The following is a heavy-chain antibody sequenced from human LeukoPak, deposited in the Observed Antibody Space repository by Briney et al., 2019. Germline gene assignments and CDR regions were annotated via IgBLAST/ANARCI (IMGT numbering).Heavy chain of an antibody. D-gene: IGHD3-22*01. Sequence: SVTVSCKASGGTFSRYAISWVRQAPGQGLEWMGGIIPIFGIANYAQKFQGKVTIIADESTSTAHMELRSLRSEDTAVYYCARGWDYDSGGRPTAYVYWGQGTLVTVSS. CDR3: ARGWDYDSGGRPTAYVY. J-gene: IGHJ4*02. CDR1: GGTFSRYA. V-gene: IGHV1-69*13. CDR2: IIPIFGIA.